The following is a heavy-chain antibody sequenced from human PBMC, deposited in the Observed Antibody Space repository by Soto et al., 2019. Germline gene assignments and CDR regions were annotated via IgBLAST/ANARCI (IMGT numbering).Heavy chain of an antibody. D-gene: IGHD4-17*01. J-gene: IGHJ4*02. Sequence: SETLSLTCAVYGGSFSGYYWSWIRQPPGKGLEWIGEINHSGSTNYNPSLKSRVTISVDTSKNQFSLKLSSVTAADTAVYYCALGDYGEIVDFWGQGTLVTVSS. CDR2: INHSGST. V-gene: IGHV4-34*01. CDR1: GGSFSGYY. CDR3: ALGDYGEIVDF.